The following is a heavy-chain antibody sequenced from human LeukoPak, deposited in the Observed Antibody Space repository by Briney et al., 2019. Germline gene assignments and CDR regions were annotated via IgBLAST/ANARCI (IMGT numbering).Heavy chain of an antibody. D-gene: IGHD6-19*01. Sequence: TFSNYWMTWVRQPPGKGLEWIGSIYYSGSTYYNPSLKSRVTISVDTSKNQFSLKLSSVTAADTAVYYCARDPGAGTHWFDPWGQGTLVTVSS. CDR2: IYYSGST. J-gene: IGHJ5*02. V-gene: IGHV4-39*07. CDR3: ARDPGAGTHWFDP. CDR1: TFSNYW.